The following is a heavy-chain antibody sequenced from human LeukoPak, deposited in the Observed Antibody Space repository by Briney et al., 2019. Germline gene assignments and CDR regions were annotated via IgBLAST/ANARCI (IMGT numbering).Heavy chain of an antibody. Sequence: ASVKASCKASGYTFTSYGISWVRQAPGQGLEWMGWISAYNGNTNYAQKLQGRVTMTTDTSTSTAYMELRSLRSDDTAVYYCARDSPPLPVFYGMDVWGQGTTVTVSS. CDR3: ARDSPPLPVFYGMDV. J-gene: IGHJ6*02. D-gene: IGHD2-8*01. V-gene: IGHV1-18*01. CDR2: ISAYNGNT. CDR1: GYTFTSYG.